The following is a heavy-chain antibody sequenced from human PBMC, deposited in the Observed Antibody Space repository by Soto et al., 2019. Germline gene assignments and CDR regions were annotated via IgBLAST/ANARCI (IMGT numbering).Heavy chain of an antibody. D-gene: IGHD6-13*01. CDR1: GGSISSGGYY. Sequence: QVQLQESGPGLVKPSQTLSLTSTVSGGSISSGGYYWSWIRQHPGKGLEWIGYIYYSGSTYYNPSLKSRVTISVDTSKNQFSLKLSSVTAADTAVYYCARGHSSSWYEEYYFDYWGQGTLVTVSS. CDR2: IYYSGST. V-gene: IGHV4-31*03. J-gene: IGHJ4*02. CDR3: ARGHSSSWYEEYYFDY.